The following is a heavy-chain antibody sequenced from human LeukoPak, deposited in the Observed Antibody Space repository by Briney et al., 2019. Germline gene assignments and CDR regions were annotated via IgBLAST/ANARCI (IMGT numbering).Heavy chain of an antibody. Sequence: GGSLRLSCAATGFNLSSYAMNWVRQAPGKGLEWVSAISGSGGNRYFADSVKGRFSISRDISKNTLSLLMNSLRAEDTAVYYCAKFSSGSGSGSSAFDYWGQGTLVTVSS. CDR2: ISGSGGNR. CDR3: AKFSSGSGSGSSAFDY. V-gene: IGHV3-23*01. J-gene: IGHJ4*02. D-gene: IGHD6-6*01. CDR1: GFNLSSYA.